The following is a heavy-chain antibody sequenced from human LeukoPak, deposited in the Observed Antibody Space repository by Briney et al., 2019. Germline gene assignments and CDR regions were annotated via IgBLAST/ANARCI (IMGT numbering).Heavy chain of an antibody. CDR3: AREGLVPYYYYYMDV. CDR2: IYTSGST. V-gene: IGHV4-4*07. Sequence: SETLSLTCTVSGGSISSYYWSWIRQPAGKGLEWIGRIYTSGSTNYNPSLKSRVTISVDTSKNQFSLKLSSVTAADTAVYYCAREGLVPYYYYYMDVWGKGTTVTISS. CDR1: GGSISSYY. J-gene: IGHJ6*03. D-gene: IGHD6-19*01.